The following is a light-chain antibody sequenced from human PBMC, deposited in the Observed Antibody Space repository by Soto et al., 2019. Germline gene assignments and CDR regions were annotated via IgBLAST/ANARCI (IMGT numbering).Light chain of an antibody. CDR1: QSLLHSNGYNY. Sequence: DIVMTQSPLSLPVTPGEPASISCRSSQSLLHSNGYNYLDWYLQKQGQSPQLLIYLGSNRASGVPDRFSGSGSGTDFTLKISRVEAEDVGVYYCMQPLQSWTFGQGTKVEIK. CDR2: LGS. CDR3: MQPLQSWT. J-gene: IGKJ1*01. V-gene: IGKV2-28*01.